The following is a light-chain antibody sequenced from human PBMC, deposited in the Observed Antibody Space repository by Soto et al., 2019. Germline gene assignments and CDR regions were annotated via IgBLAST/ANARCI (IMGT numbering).Light chain of an antibody. CDR2: DVR. J-gene: IGLJ2*01. Sequence: QSALTQPASVSGSPGQSITISCSDVGGYKYVSWYQQHPGKAPKVMIYDVRNRPSGVSNRFSGSKSGNTASLTISGLQAEDEADYYCSSYTDSSTLVIFGGGTKLTVL. V-gene: IGLV2-14*01. CDR1: DVGGYKY. CDR3: SSYTDSSTLVI.